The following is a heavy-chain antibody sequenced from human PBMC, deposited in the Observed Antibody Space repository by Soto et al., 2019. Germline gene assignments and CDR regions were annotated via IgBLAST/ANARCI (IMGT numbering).Heavy chain of an antibody. CDR1: GGSISSYY. D-gene: IGHD5-12*01. V-gene: IGHV4-59*01. Sequence: SETLSLTCTVSGGSISSYYWSWIRQPPGKGLEWIGYIYYSGRTNYNPSLTSRVTISVDTSKNQFSLKLSSVTAADTAVYYCARARGYSGYDSPVYYYYYGMDVWGQGTTVTVSS. CDR2: IYYSGRT. J-gene: IGHJ6*02. CDR3: ARARGYSGYDSPVYYYYYGMDV.